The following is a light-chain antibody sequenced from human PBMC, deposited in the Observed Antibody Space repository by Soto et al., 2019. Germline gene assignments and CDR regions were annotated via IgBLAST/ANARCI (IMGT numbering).Light chain of an antibody. CDR2: EVN. Sequence: QSVLTQPPSVSGYPGQSVTISCTGTSSDIGSYNRVSWYQQPPGAAPKLMICEVNNRPSGVPERFSGSKSGNTASLTIFGLQAEDEADYYCSSFTTSDTYVFGTGTRSPS. CDR3: SSFTTSDTYV. J-gene: IGLJ1*01. V-gene: IGLV2-18*02. CDR1: SSDIGSYNR.